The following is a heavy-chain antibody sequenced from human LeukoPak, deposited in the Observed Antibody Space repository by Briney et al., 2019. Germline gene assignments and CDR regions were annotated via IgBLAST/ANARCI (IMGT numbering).Heavy chain of an antibody. CDR2: INTNTGNP. CDR3: ASSTASAFDI. CDR1: GYTFTSYA. Sequence: ASVKVSCKASGYTFTSYAINWVRQAPGQGLEWMGWINTNTGNPTYVQDFTGRLVFSLDTSVSTAYLQISSLKAEDTTVYYCASSTASAFDIWGQGTMVTVSS. V-gene: IGHV7-4-1*02. J-gene: IGHJ3*02. D-gene: IGHD6-6*01.